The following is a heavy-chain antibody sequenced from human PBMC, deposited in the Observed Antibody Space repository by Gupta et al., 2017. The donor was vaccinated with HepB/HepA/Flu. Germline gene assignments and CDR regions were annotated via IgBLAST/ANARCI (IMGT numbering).Heavy chain of an antibody. D-gene: IGHD3-10*01. CDR2: NSGSGVST. CDR3: SKVPMVRGVKGYYFDY. V-gene: IGHV3-23*01. Sequence: LALLQSGGGLVKPGGSLRLPCSHSGSTFRSYAMSWVRQVPGKGLEWVSGNSGSGVSTYDADSVKGRSTISRDDSKNTLYLQMNRLRAEDTAVYYGSKVPMVRGVKGYYFDYWGQGTRGTVSA. CDR1: GSTFRSYA. J-gene: IGHJ4*02.